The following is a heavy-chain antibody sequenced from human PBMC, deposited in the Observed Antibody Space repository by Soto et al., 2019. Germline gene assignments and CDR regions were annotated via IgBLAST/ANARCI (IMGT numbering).Heavy chain of an antibody. V-gene: IGHV6-1*01. CDR1: GDSVSSNSAA. D-gene: IGHD6-19*01. J-gene: IGHJ4*02. CDR2: TYYRSKWYN. Sequence: PSQTLSLTCAISGDSVSSNSAAWNWVRQSPSRGLEWLGRTYYRSKWYNDYAVSVKSRITINPDTSKNQFSLQLNSVTPEDTAVYYCARVWGSGWYMNRYFDYWGQGTLVTVSS. CDR3: ARVWGSGWYMNRYFDY.